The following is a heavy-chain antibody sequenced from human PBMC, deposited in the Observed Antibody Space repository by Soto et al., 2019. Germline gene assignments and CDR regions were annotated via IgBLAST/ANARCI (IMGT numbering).Heavy chain of an antibody. D-gene: IGHD1-26*01. CDR1: GGSISSGDYY. CDR2: IYYSGST. Sequence: PSETLSPTCTVSGGSISSGDYYWSWIRQPPGKGLEWIGYIYYSGSTYYNPSLKSRVTISVDTSKNQFSLKLSSVTAADTAVYYCARGNVQEWENWFDPWGQGTLVTVSS. V-gene: IGHV4-30-4*01. J-gene: IGHJ5*02. CDR3: ARGNVQEWENWFDP.